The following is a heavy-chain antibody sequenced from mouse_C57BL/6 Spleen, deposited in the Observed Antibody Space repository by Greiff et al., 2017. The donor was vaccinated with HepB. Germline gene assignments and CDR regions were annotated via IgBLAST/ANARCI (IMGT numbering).Heavy chain of an antibody. CDR1: GFTFSSST. V-gene: IGHV5-9*01. CDR2: ISGGGGNT. J-gene: IGHJ2*01. CDR3: ARGLPIGGFDY. Sequence: VESGGGLVKPGGSLKLSCAASGFTFSSSTMSWVRQTPEKRLEWVATISGGGGNTYYPDSVKGRFTISRDNAKNTLYLQMSSLRSEDTALYYCARGLPIGGFDYWGQGTTLTVSS. D-gene: IGHD2-14*01.